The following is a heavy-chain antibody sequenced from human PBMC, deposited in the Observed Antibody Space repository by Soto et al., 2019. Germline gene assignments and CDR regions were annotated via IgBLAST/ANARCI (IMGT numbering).Heavy chain of an antibody. D-gene: IGHD5-18*01. V-gene: IGHV3-30-3*01. J-gene: IGHJ4*02. CDR2: ISYDGSNK. CDR3: ATVGHSYVSFDY. Sequence: SLRLSCAASGFTFSSYAMHWVRQAPGKGLEWVAVISYDGSNKYYADSVKGRFTISRDKSISTAYLQWDSLKASDTAMYYCATVGHSYVSFDYWGQGTLVTVSS. CDR1: GFTFSSYA.